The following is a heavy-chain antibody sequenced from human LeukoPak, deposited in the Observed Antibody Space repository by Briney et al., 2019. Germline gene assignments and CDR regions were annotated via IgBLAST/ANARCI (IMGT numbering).Heavy chain of an antibody. CDR2: IYPGDSDT. CDR1: GYSFTSYW. Sequence: GESLKISCKGSGYSFTSYWIGWVRQMPGKGLEWMGIIYPGDSDTRYSPSFQGQVAISADKSISTAYLQWSSLKASDTAMYYCARHSRQQLANWFDPWGQGTLATVSS. D-gene: IGHD6-13*01. CDR3: ARHSRQQLANWFDP. J-gene: IGHJ5*02. V-gene: IGHV5-51*01.